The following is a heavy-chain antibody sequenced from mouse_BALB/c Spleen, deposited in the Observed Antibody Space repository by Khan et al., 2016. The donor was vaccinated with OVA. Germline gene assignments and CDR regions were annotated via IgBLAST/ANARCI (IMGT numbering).Heavy chain of an antibody. Sequence: EVQLQQSGPELVKPGASVKISCKASGYSFTGYFMNWVMQSHGKSLEWIGRINPHIGETFYNQKFKGKATLTVDESSSTAHMELRSLASEDSAVYYCTRIYGRDFDAWGRGTTLTVSS. CDR1: GYSFTGYF. D-gene: IGHD1-1*01. CDR2: INPHIGET. CDR3: TRIYGRDFDA. V-gene: IGHV1-20*02. J-gene: IGHJ2*01.